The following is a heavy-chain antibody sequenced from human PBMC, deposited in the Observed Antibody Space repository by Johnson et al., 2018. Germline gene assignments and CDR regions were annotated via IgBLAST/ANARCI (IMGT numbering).Heavy chain of an antibody. CDR3: GGDRGYAFEI. J-gene: IGHJ3*02. D-gene: IGHD2-21*01. Sequence: VQLVQCGGGLVQPGGSLILACTASGYTLSSPGMNWVRQAPGTGREGISYISRSKTFIFYADSVKGRFTISRDDAENSLVLQMNSLRAEDTAVYYCGGDRGYAFEIWGQGTMVTVSS. CDR2: ISRSKTFI. CDR1: GYTLSSPG. V-gene: IGHV3-48*04.